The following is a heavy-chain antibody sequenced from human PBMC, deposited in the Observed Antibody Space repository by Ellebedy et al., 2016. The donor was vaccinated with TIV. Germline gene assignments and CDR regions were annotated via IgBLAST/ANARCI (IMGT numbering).Heavy chain of an antibody. J-gene: IGHJ4*02. Sequence: PGGSLRLSCAASGFTFRGYYMSWFRQAPGKGPAWVSYISYSGDVIYYADSVKGRFTTSRDNAGNSVYLQMNSLRAEDTAVYYCARLGVIAAAGASDSWGQGTLVIVSS. CDR2: ISYSGDVI. D-gene: IGHD6-13*01. CDR3: ARLGVIAAAGASDS. CDR1: GFTFRGYY. V-gene: IGHV3-11*01.